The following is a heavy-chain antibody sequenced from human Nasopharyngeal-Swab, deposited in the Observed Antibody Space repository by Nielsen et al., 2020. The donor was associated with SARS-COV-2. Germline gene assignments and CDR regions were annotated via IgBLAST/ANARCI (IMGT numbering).Heavy chain of an antibody. J-gene: IGHJ6*02. CDR3: SRVLDGSGPYYGLDV. D-gene: IGHD3-10*01. CDR1: GITVSINY. CDR2: MYSGGST. Sequence: GESLKISCTASGITVSINYLTWVRQAPGKGLEWVSVMYSGGSTYYADSVKGRFTISKGNTKNMLYLQMSSLRAEDTAVYYCSRVLDGSGPYYGLDVWGQGTTVTVSS. V-gene: IGHV3-66*01.